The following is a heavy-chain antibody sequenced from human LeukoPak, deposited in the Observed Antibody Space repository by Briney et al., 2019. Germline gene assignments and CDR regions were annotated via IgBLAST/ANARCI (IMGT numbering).Heavy chain of an antibody. CDR3: ARGRGYWSSTSCYARSPYCYYGMDV. V-gene: IGHV1-2*02. J-gene: IGHJ6*01. CDR1: GYSLTGNY. CDR2: INPDSGGT. D-gene: IGHD2-2*01. Sequence: ASVKVSCMASGYSLTGNYMHWVRQAPGQGLEWMGWINPDSGGTNYARKFQGRVTMTRDTPTSAAYMELGRLRSDDTAVYYCARGRGYWSSTSCYARSPYCYYGMDVWGQGATGTVSS.